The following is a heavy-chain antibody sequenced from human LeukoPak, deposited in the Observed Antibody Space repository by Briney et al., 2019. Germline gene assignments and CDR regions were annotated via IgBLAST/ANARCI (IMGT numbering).Heavy chain of an antibody. CDR3: AGCSTTNCYSAFDY. D-gene: IGHD2-2*01. CDR2: ISSGSRYI. Sequence: PGGSLRLSCAASGFTFRSYTMNWVRQAPGKGLEWVSSISSGSRYIYYADSVKGRFTISRDNAKSSLFLQMNSLRAEDTAVYFCAGCSTTNCYSAFDYWGQGTLVTVSS. J-gene: IGHJ4*02. V-gene: IGHV3-21*01. CDR1: GFTFRSYT.